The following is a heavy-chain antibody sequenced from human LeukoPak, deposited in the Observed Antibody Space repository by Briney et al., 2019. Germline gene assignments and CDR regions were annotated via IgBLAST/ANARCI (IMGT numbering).Heavy chain of an antibody. CDR3: ARDPPYSSGWYGDIGDY. CDR2: IKQDGSEK. CDR1: RFSISKHW. D-gene: IGHD6-19*01. J-gene: IGHJ4*02. V-gene: IGHV3-7*01. Sequence: GGSLRLSCAASRFSISKHWMSWVRQAPGKGLEWVANIKQDGSEKYYVDSVKGRFTISRDNAKNSLYLQMNSLRAEDTAVYYCARDPPYSSGWYGDIGDYWGQGTLVTVSS.